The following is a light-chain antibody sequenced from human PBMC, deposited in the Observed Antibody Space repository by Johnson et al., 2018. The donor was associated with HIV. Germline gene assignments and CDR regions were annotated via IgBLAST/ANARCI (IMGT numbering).Light chain of an antibody. CDR3: GTWHSALSGGGV. V-gene: IGLV1-51*02. CDR1: SSNIGNNY. CDR2: ENN. Sequence: QSVLTQPPSVSAAPGQKVTIFCSGSSSNIGNNYVSWYQQLPGTAPKLLIYENNKRPSGIPDRFSGSKSGTSATLGLNGLQAGDEADYYCGTWHSALSGGGVFGTGTRVTVL. J-gene: IGLJ1*01.